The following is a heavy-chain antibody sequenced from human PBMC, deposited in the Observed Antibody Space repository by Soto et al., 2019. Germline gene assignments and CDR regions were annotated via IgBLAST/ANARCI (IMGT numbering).Heavy chain of an antibody. J-gene: IGHJ5*02. V-gene: IGHV1-2*04. Sequence: ASVKVSCKASGYTFTGYYMHWVRQAPGQGLEWMGWINPNSGGTNYAQKFQGWVTMTRDTSISTAYMELSRLRSDDTAVYYCARGRGVVAAPYNWFDLWGPGTRVTVSS. CDR1: GYTFTGYY. CDR3: ARGRGVVAAPYNWFDL. CDR2: INPNSGGT. D-gene: IGHD2-15*01.